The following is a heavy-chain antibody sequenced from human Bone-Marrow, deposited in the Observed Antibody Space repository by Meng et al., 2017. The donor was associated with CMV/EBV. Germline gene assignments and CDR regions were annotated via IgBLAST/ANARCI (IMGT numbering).Heavy chain of an antibody. J-gene: IGHJ3*02. Sequence: SVQVSCNAAGGTSSSNAISWVRQAPGQGLEWMGGIIPIFGTANYAQKVQGRVTITTDESTSIVYIELGSLGSEDKAMYDCASVMGRNDAFDIWGQGTMVTVSS. CDR3: ASVMGRNDAFDI. CDR2: IIPIFGTA. D-gene: IGHD3-10*01. V-gene: IGHV1-69*05. CDR1: GGTSSSNA.